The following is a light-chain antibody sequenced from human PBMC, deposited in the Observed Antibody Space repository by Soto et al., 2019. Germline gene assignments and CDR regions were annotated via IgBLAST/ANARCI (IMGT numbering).Light chain of an antibody. CDR3: QSYDSSLSGSMV. CDR1: SSNIGAGYD. CDR2: GNS. V-gene: IGLV1-40*01. J-gene: IGLJ1*01. Sequence: QSVLTQPPSVSGAPGQRVTISCTGSSSNIGAGYDVHWYQQLPGTAPKLLIYGNSNRPSGVPDRFSGSKSGTSASLAITGRQAEDGADYYCQSYDSSLSGSMVFGTGTKVTVL.